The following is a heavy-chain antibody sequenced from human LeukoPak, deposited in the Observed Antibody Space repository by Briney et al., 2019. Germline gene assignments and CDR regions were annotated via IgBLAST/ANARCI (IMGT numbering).Heavy chain of an antibody. CDR1: GYSISSGYY. CDR2: IYHSGST. J-gene: IGHJ4*02. CDR3: ARDHEYCSSTSCSDY. D-gene: IGHD2-2*01. V-gene: IGHV4-38-2*02. Sequence: PSETLSLTCTVSGYSISSGYYWGWIRQPPGKGLEWIGGIYHSGSTYYNPSLKSRVTIPVDTSKNQFSLKLSSVTAADTAVYYCARDHEYCSSTSCSDYWGQGTLVTVSS.